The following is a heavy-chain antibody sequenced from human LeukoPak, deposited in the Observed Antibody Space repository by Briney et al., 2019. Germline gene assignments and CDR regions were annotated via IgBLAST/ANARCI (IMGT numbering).Heavy chain of an antibody. CDR3: AKNGGFYGSGRRGFDY. J-gene: IGHJ4*02. CDR1: GYTFTGYA. Sequence: ASVKVSCKASGYTFTGYAMNWVRQAPGQGLEWMGWINTNTGNPTYAQGFTGRFVFSLDTSVSTAYLQISSLKAEDTAVYYCAKNGGFYGSGRRGFDYWGQGTLVTVSS. CDR2: INTNTGNP. V-gene: IGHV7-4-1*02. D-gene: IGHD3-10*01.